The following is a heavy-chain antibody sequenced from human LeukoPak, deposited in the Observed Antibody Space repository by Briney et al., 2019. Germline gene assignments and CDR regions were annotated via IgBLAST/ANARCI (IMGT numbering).Heavy chain of an antibody. Sequence: GGSLRLSCAASGFTFDSYAIHWVRQAPGKGLEWVAVISYDGSNKYYADSVKGRFTISRDNSKNTLYLQLNSLRPEDTAVYYCARDQLAYSGYDTLFDYWGQGTLVTVSS. CDR3: ARDQLAYSGYDTLFDY. CDR2: ISYDGSNK. V-gene: IGHV3-30*04. J-gene: IGHJ4*02. CDR1: GFTFDSYA. D-gene: IGHD5-12*01.